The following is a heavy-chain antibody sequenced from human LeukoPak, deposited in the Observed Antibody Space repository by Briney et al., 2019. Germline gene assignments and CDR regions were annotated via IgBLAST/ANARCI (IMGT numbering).Heavy chain of an antibody. J-gene: IGHJ3*02. CDR3: ARERVVPAATSDAFDI. V-gene: IGHV4-30-4*08. Sequence: SQTLSLTCTVSGGSIGSGDYYWSWIRQPPGKGLEWIGYIYYSGSTYYNPSLKSRVTISVDTSKNQFSLKLSSVTAADTAVYYCARERVVPAATSDAFDIWGQGTMVTVSS. D-gene: IGHD2-2*01. CDR1: GGSIGSGDYY. CDR2: IYYSGST.